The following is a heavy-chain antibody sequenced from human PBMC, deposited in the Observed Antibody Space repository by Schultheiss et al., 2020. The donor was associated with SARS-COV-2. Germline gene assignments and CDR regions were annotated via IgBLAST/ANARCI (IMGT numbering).Heavy chain of an antibody. V-gene: IGHV4-4*07. D-gene: IGHD3-3*01. CDR1: GGSISSYY. Sequence: SETLSLTCTVSGGSISSYYWSWIRQPAGKGLEWIGRIYTSGSTNYNPSLKSRVTMSVDTSKNQFSLKLSSVTAADTAVYYCAREIITGFLEWLLPGAFDIWGQGTMVTVS. CDR3: AREIITGFLEWLLPGAFDI. J-gene: IGHJ3*02. CDR2: IYTSGST.